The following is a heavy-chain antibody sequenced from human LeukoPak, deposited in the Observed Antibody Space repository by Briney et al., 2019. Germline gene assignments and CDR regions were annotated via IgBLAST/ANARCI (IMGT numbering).Heavy chain of an antibody. CDR3: ARDLTIFGVVITLDNYYYGMDV. D-gene: IGHD3-3*01. Sequence: GASVKVSCKASGGTFSSYAISWVRQAPGQGLEWMGIINPSGGSTSYAQKFQGRVTMTRDTSTSTVYMELSSLRSEDTAVYYCARDLTIFGVVITLDNYYYGMDVWGQGTTVTVSS. V-gene: IGHV1-46*01. CDR2: INPSGGST. J-gene: IGHJ6*02. CDR1: GGTFSSYA.